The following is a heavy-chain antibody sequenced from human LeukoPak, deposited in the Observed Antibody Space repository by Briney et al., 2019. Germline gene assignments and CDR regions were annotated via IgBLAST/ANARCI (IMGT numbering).Heavy chain of an antibody. V-gene: IGHV3-30*19. D-gene: IGHD6-6*01. CDR2: ISSDGSNK. CDR3: ARSPYSSSPGGFDY. J-gene: IGHJ4*02. CDR1: GFSFSSYG. Sequence: GGSLRLSCAASGFSFSSYGFHWVRQAPGKGLEWVAVISSDGSNKYYADSVKGRFTISRDNSKNTLFLQMNSLRADDTAVFYCARSPYSSSPGGFDYWGQGTLVTVSS.